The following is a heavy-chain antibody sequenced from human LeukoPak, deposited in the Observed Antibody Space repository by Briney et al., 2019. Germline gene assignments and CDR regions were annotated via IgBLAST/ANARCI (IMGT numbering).Heavy chain of an antibody. V-gene: IGHV3-30*18. D-gene: IGHD2-21*02. CDR2: ISYDGSNK. J-gene: IGHJ4*02. CDR3: AKVAKGNIVVVTALDY. Sequence: GGSPRLSCAASGFTFSSYAMHWVRQAPGKGLEWVAIISYDGSNKFYADSVKGRLTISRDNSKNTLYLQMSSLGPEDTAMYYCAKVAKGNIVVVTALDYWGQGTLVTLSS. CDR1: GFTFSSYA.